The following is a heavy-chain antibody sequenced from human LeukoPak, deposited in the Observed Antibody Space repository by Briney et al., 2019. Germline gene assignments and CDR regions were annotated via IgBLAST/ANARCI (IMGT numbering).Heavy chain of an antibody. J-gene: IGHJ6*03. CDR1: GGSISSSSYY. D-gene: IGHD2-2*01. Sequence: SETLSLTCTVSGGSISSSSYYWGWIRQPPGKGLEWIGSIYYSGSTYYNPSPKSRVTISVDTSKNQFSLKLSSVTAAGTAVYYCASLSREIVVVPAVSYYMDVWGKGTTVTVSS. CDR2: IYYSGST. V-gene: IGHV4-39*01. CDR3: ASLSREIVVVPAVSYYMDV.